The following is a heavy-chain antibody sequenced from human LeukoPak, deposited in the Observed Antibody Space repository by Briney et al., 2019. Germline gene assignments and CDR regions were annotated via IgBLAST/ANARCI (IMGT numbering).Heavy chain of an antibody. CDR1: GITFSTYS. CDR3: ARDIVSGSGSLDY. CDR2: VKSDGSNP. Sequence: GGSLRLSCVASGITFSTYSMTWVRQAPGKGLVWVSRVKSDGSNPSYADSVKGRFTISRDNAENMLYLQMNTLGAEDTAVYYCARDIVSGSGSLDYWGQGTLVTVSS. V-gene: IGHV3-74*01. J-gene: IGHJ4*02. D-gene: IGHD3-10*01.